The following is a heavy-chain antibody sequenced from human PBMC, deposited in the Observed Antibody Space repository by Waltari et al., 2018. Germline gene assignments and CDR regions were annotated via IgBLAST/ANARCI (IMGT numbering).Heavy chain of an antibody. CDR1: DFTFSSYA. V-gene: IGHV3-30*04. CDR2: ISYNGRNI. J-gene: IGHJ6*02. D-gene: IGHD3-22*01. CDR3: ARDYCDRANCHGMDV. Sequence: QVQLVESGGGVVQPGGSLRLSCAASDFTFSSYAMHGVRQAPGKGLECVEIISYNGRNIYYVYSVKGRFTISRDNSKKTLYMQMNSLTAEDTAVYYCARDYCDRANCHGMDVWGQGTTVTV.